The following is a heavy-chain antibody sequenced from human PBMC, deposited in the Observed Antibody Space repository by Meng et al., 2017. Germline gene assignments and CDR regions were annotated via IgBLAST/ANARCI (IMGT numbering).Heavy chain of an antibody. Sequence: GQLVGSGGGLVKPGGSLRLSCAASGFTFSSYSMNWVRQAPGKGLEWVSSISSSSSYIYYADSVKGRFTISRDNAKNSLYLQMNSLRAEDTAVYYCARSSSWYSSGWFDPWGQGTLVTVSS. CDR3: ARSSSWYSSGWFDP. V-gene: IGHV3-21*01. CDR2: ISSSSSYI. CDR1: GFTFSSYS. J-gene: IGHJ5*02. D-gene: IGHD6-13*01.